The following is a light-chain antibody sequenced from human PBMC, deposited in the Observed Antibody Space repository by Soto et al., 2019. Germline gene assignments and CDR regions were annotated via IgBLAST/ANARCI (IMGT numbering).Light chain of an antibody. CDR2: DVS. V-gene: IGLV2-14*01. CDR1: SSDVGGYNY. J-gene: IGLJ1*01. Sequence: QPVLTQPASGSGSPGQSSSISCTETSSDVGGYNYVSWYQQHPGKAPKLMIYDVSNRPSGVSNRFSGSKSGNTASLTISGLQAEDEADYYCSSYTSSSTHYVFGTGTKVTV. CDR3: SSYTSSSTHYV.